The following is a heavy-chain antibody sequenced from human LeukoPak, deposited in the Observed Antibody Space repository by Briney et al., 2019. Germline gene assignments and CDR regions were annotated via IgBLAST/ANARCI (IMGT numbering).Heavy chain of an antibody. CDR3: AGHPLDNYYLYYFDY. D-gene: IGHD3-10*01. J-gene: IGHJ4*02. CDR2: IYYSGST. V-gene: IGHV4-59*12. Sequence: SETLSLTCTVSGGSISSYYWSWIRQPPGKGLEWGGYIYYSGSTNYNPSLKSRVTISVDTSKNQFSLKLSSVTAADTAVYYCAGHPLDNYYLYYFDYWGQGTLVTVSS. CDR1: GGSISSYY.